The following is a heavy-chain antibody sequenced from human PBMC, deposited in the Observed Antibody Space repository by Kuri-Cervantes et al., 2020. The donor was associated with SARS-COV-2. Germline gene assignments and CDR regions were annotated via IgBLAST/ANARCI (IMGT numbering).Heavy chain of an antibody. Sequence: GGSLRLSCAASGFTFSNYSLNWVRQAPGKGLEWLSYISSSGGTMYYADAVKGRFTISRDNAKNTLYLQMNSLRAEDTAVYYCAIIAAAGGWGFDPWGQGTLVTVSS. J-gene: IGHJ5*02. V-gene: IGHV3-48*04. CDR2: ISSSGGTM. D-gene: IGHD6-13*01. CDR3: AIIAAAGGWGFDP. CDR1: GFTFSNYS.